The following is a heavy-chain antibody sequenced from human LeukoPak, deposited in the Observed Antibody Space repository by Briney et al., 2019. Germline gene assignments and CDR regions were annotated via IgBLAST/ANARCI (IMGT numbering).Heavy chain of an antibody. CDR2: ISNNGGYT. D-gene: IGHD6-19*01. V-gene: IGHV3-23*01. J-gene: IGHJ3*02. CDR3: ARAGSGWRAFDI. CDR1: GFTFSSSA. Sequence: PGGSLRLSCAASGFTFSSSAMSWVRQAPGKGLEWVSAISNNGGYTYYADSVKGRFTISRDNSKNTLYLQMNSLRAEDTAVYYCARAGSGWRAFDIWGQGTMVTVSS.